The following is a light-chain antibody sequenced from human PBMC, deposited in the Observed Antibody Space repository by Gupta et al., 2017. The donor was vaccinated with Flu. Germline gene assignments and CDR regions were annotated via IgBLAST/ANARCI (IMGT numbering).Light chain of an antibody. CDR2: EDN. Sequence: QSVSTHPPSVSAAPGQKVTISCSGSTSNLGNNYVSWYKHLPGTAPKLLIYEDNKRPSGIPDRVSGSKSGTSATLGITGLQTGDEADYYCGTWYSRLSAGVFGGGTKLTVL. CDR3: GTWYSRLSAGV. J-gene: IGLJ3*02. CDR1: TSNLGNNY. V-gene: IGLV1-51*02.